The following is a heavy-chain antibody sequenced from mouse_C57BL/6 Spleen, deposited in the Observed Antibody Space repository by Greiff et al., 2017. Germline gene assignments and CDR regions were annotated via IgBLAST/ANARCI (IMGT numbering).Heavy chain of an antibody. J-gene: IGHJ4*01. CDR3: ARDKATVVEDAMDY. CDR2: ISDGGSYT. V-gene: IGHV5-4*01. D-gene: IGHD1-1*01. CDR1: GFTFSSYA. Sequence: GQLVESGGGLVKPGGSLKLSCAASGFTFSSYAMSWVRQTPEKRLEWVATISDGGSYTYYPDNVKGRFTISRDNAKNNLYLQMSHLKSEDTAMYYCARDKATVVEDAMDYWGQGTSVTVSS.